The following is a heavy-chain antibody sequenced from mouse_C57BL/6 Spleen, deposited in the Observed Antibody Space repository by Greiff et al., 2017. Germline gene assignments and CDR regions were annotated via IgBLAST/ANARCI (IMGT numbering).Heavy chain of an antibody. CDR3: ASSQFLYYYAMDY. V-gene: IGHV3-6*01. Sequence: EVQLVESGPGLVKPSQSLSLTCSVTGYSITSGYYWNWIRQFPGNKLEWMGYISYDGSNNYNPSLKNRISITRDTSKNQFFLKLNSVTTEDTATYYCASSQFLYYYAMDYWGQGTSVTVSS. J-gene: IGHJ4*01. CDR2: ISYDGSN. CDR1: GYSITSGYY.